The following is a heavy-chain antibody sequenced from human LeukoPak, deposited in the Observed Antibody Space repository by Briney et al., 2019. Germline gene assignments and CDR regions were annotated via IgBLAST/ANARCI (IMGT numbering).Heavy chain of an antibody. CDR2: IYYSGST. V-gene: IGHV4-61*08. Sequence: SEPLSLTCAVSGGSISSGGSYWSWIRQPPGKGLEWIGYIYYSGSTNYNPSLKSRATISVDTSKNQFSLKLSSLAARDTAVYYCARHAGSAFDIWGKGKMVTVSS. CDR3: ARHAGSAFDI. CDR1: GGSISSGGSY. J-gene: IGHJ3*02.